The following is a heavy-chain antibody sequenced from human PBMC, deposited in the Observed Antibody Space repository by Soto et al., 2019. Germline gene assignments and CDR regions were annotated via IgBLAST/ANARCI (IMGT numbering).Heavy chain of an antibody. J-gene: IGHJ4*02. CDR3: ARDMFDFWSGYWSVADY. Sequence: QVQLVQSGAEVKKAGASVKVSCNASGYTFNSYGISWVRQAPGQGLEWMGWISAYNGNTHYSQKVQGRVSMTTDTATNTAYMELRSLRSDDSAVYYCARDMFDFWSGYWSVADYWGQGTLVTVSS. V-gene: IGHV1-18*01. CDR1: GYTFNSYG. D-gene: IGHD3-3*01. CDR2: ISAYNGNT.